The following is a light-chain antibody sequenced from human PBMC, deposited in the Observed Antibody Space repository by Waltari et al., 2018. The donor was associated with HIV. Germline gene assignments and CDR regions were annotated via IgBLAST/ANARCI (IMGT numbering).Light chain of an antibody. J-gene: IGLJ1*01. CDR3: KSKTSGSNPCV. CDR1: SAALGGFAP. V-gene: IGLV2-14*03. CDR2: DVI. Sequence: SPLPHPPPWPGPPGQPSPSSSPEPSAALGGFAPAPWYQQYPGKAPKLMIYDVIKRPSGVSSRFSGSKSGNTASLSISGLRTEDEADYYCKSKTSGSNPCVFGTGTKVTVL.